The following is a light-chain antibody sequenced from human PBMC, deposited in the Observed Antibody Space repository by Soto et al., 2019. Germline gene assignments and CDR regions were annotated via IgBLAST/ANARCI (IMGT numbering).Light chain of an antibody. CDR2: GAS. J-gene: IGKJ2*01. CDR3: KYYGTSPYT. Sequence: EIVLTQSPGTLSLSPGERSTLSCRASQSVRSAYLAWYQQTPGQAPRLLIYGASSRATGIPDRFSGSGSGTDFTLTISRLEPEDFAVYYCKYYGTSPYTFGQGTKLEIK. CDR1: QSVRSAY. V-gene: IGKV3-20*01.